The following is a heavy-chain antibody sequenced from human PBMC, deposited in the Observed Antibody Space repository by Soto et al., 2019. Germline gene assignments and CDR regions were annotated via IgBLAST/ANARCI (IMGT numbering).Heavy chain of an antibody. V-gene: IGHV1-69*01. CDR2: IIPIFDTT. CDR1: GGTFSNYS. D-gene: IGHD2-15*01. J-gene: IGHJ5*02. Sequence: QVQLVQSGAEVKKPGSSVRVSCKASGGTFSNYSINWVRQAPGQGLEWMGGIIPIFDTTRFAQKFQGRVTITADESTSTAYMQLSSLRSEDTAVYYCARDVVVGVLDTTRGVAWFDPWGEGTLVTVSS. CDR3: ARDVVVGVLDTTRGVAWFDP.